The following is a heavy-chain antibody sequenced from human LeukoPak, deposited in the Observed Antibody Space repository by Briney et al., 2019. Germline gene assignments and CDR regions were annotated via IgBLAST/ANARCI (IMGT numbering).Heavy chain of an antibody. V-gene: IGHV3-49*04. CDR3: IRRNRGGVRGVMFDP. J-gene: IGHJ5*02. D-gene: IGHD3-10*01. CDR2: IRGRAFGGTT. CDR1: GFTFGDYD. Sequence: GGSLRLSCTASGFTFGDYDMSWVRLPPGKGLEWVGLIRGRAFGGTTEYATSVKGTFTISRDNSKSIVYLQMNSLKTEDTAVYYCIRRNRGGVRGVMFDPWGQGTLVTVSS.